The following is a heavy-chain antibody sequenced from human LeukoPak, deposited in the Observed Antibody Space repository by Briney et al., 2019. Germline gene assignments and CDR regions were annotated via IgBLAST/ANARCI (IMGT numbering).Heavy chain of an antibody. CDR3: ASAIVVVPAAPWNAFDI. CDR2: IRYDGSNK. J-gene: IGHJ3*02. V-gene: IGHV3-30*02. D-gene: IGHD2-2*01. Sequence: GGSLRLSCAASGFTFSSYGMHWVRQAPGKGLEWVAFIRYDGSNKYYADSVKGRFTISRDNSKNTLYLQMNSLRAEDTAVYYCASAIVVVPAAPWNAFDIWGQGTMVTVSS. CDR1: GFTFSSYG.